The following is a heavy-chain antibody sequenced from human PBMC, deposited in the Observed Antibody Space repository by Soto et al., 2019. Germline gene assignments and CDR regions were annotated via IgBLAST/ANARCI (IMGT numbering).Heavy chain of an antibody. J-gene: IGHJ4*02. Sequence: TLSLTCTVSGGSISSGDYYWSWIRQPPGKGLEWIGYIYYSGSTYYNPSLKSRVTISVDTSKNQFSLKLSSVTAADTAVYYCARVTHSSGWLNLPTPNFDYWGQGTLVTVSS. CDR2: IYYSGST. CDR3: ARVTHSSGWLNLPTPNFDY. D-gene: IGHD6-19*01. CDR1: GGSISSGDYY. V-gene: IGHV4-30-4*01.